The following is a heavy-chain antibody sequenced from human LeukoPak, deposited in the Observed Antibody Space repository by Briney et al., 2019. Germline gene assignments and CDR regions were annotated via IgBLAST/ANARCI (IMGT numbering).Heavy chain of an antibody. CDR3: ARTSKVAQYYFDY. CDR1: GYTFTSSD. D-gene: IGHD5-12*01. J-gene: IGHJ4*02. V-gene: IGHV1-8*01. Sequence: ASVKVSCKASGYTFTSSDINWVRQATGQGLEWMGWMNPNSGNTGYAQKFQGRVTMTRNTSISTAYMELSSLRSEDTAVYYCARTSKVAQYYFDYWGQGTLVTVSS. CDR2: MNPNSGNT.